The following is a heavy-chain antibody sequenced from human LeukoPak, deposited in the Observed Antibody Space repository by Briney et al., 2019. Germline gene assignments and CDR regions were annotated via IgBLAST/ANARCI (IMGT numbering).Heavy chain of an antibody. CDR2: IYYSGST. Sequence: SETLSLTCTVSGGSISSSSYYWGWIRQPPGKGLEWIGSIYYSGSTYYNPSLKSRVTISVDTSKNQFSLKLSSVTAADTAVYYCARQPGIAVGTGGYYFDYWGQGTLVTASS. CDR1: GGSISSSSYY. CDR3: ARQPGIAVGTGGYYFDY. D-gene: IGHD6-19*01. J-gene: IGHJ4*02. V-gene: IGHV4-39*01.